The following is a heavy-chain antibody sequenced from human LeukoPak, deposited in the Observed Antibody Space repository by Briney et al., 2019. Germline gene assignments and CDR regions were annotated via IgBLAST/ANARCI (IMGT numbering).Heavy chain of an antibody. CDR2: IIPIFCTA. V-gene: IGHV1-69*05. CDR1: GGTFSICS. CDR3: ARGARIAVAGRVH. J-gene: IGHJ4*02. D-gene: IGHD6-19*01. Sequence: SVKVSCKASGGTFSICSNNWVRQAPGQGLEWMGRIIPIFCTANYAQKFQGRVTITTDESTSTAYMAQSSLRSEDTAVYYCARGARIAVAGRVHWGQGTLVTVSS.